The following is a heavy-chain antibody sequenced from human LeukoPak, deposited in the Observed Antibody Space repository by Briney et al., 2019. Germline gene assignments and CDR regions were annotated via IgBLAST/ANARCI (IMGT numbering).Heavy chain of an antibody. CDR2: MSGSGSST. D-gene: IGHD3-10*01. CDR1: GFTFSNYG. Sequence: GGSLRLSCAASGFTFSNYGMSWVRQAPGKGLEWLLAMSGSGSSTYYADSVKGRFTISSDNSKNILYLEMNNLRVEDTAVYFCAKDLRGGPMRYFDYWGQGTLVTVSA. CDR3: AKDLRGGPMRYFDY. V-gene: IGHV3-23*01. J-gene: IGHJ4*02.